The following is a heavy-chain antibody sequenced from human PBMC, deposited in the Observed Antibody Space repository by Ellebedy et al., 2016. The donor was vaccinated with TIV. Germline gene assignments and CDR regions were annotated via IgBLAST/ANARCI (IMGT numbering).Heavy chain of an antibody. CDR3: AREPITMIVYGMDV. CDR1: GFTFSSYG. D-gene: IGHD3-22*01. CDR2: IWYDGSNK. V-gene: IGHV3-33*01. Sequence: GESLKISCAASGFTFSSYGMHWVRQAPGKGLEWVAVIWYDGSNKYYADSVKGRFTISRDNSKNTLYLQMHSLRAEDTAVYYCAREPITMIVYGMDVWGQGTTVTVSS. J-gene: IGHJ6*02.